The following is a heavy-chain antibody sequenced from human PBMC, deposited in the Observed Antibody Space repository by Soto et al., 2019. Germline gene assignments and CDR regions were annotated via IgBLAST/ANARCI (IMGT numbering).Heavy chain of an antibody. V-gene: IGHV3-48*02. D-gene: IGHD3-3*01. CDR2: VSLDSDTI. CDR1: GYDFRTYI. J-gene: IGHJ6*02. Sequence: PGGSRRLSCMASGYDFRTYIMNGVRQAPGQGLEWIAYVSLDSDTIQYADSVKGRFTISRDDAENSLYLQMDSLRDEDTATYYCARLYYDYVWGQGTTVTVSS. CDR3: ARLYYDYV.